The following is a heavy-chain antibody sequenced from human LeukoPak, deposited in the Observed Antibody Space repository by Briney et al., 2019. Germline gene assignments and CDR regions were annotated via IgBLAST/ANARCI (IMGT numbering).Heavy chain of an antibody. CDR3: AKVLGYSSGLDAFDI. CDR1: GGTFSNYA. Sequence: SVKVSCKASGGTFSNYAISWVRQAPGQGLEWMGGITPIFGTANYAQKFQGRVTITTDESTSTAYMELSSLRSEDTAVYYCAKVLGYSSGLDAFDIWGQGTMVTVSS. V-gene: IGHV1-69*05. CDR2: ITPIFGTA. D-gene: IGHD6-19*01. J-gene: IGHJ3*02.